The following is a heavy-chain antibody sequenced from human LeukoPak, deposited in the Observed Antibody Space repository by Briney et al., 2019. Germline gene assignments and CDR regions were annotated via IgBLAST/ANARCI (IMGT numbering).Heavy chain of an antibody. CDR2: VSASGGST. V-gene: IGHV3-23*01. Sequence: PGGSLRLSCAASGFTFSSYAMSWVRQAPGKGLEWVSAVSASGGSTYYADSVKGRFTISRDDSNNTVYLQMNSLRAEDTAVYYCAKDQSRVGASDPFDYWGQGMQVGVSS. CDR1: GFTFSSYA. D-gene: IGHD1-26*01. J-gene: IGHJ4*02. CDR3: AKDQSRVGASDPFDY.